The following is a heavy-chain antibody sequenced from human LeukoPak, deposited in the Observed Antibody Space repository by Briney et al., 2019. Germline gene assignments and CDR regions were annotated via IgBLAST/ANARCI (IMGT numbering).Heavy chain of an antibody. V-gene: IGHV4-59*01. Sequence: SETLSLTCTVSGGSISSYYWSWIRQPPGKGLEWIGYIYYSGSTNYNLSLKSRVTISVDTSKSQFSLKLSSVTAADTAVYYCARDRGGSYYYFDYWGQGTLVTVSS. CDR2: IYYSGST. CDR3: ARDRGGSYYYFDY. D-gene: IGHD2-15*01. CDR1: GGSISSYY. J-gene: IGHJ4*02.